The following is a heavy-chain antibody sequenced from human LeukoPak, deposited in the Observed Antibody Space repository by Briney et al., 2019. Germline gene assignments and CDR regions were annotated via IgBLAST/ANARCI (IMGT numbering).Heavy chain of an antibody. Sequence: GESLKISCQTSGYTFTNYWIGWVRQMPGKGLEWMGIIYPGDSDTRYSPSFQGQVSISADQSISTAYLQWSSLKASDTAMYDCARSKSTSPTYYFDYWGQGTLATVSS. CDR1: GYTFTNYW. CDR3: ARSKSTSPTYYFDY. CDR2: IYPGDSDT. V-gene: IGHV5-51*01. D-gene: IGHD5/OR15-5a*01. J-gene: IGHJ4*02.